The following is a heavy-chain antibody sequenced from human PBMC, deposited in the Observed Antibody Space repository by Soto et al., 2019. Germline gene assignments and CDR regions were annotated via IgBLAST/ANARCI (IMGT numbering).Heavy chain of an antibody. J-gene: IGHJ6*03. D-gene: IGHD6-6*01. Sequence: SGPTLVNPTQTLTLTCTFSGFSLSTSGMCVSWIRQPPGKALEWLARIDWDDDKYYSTSLKTRLTISKDTSKNQVVLTMTNMDPVDTATYYCAREIAARWGYYYYYMDVWGKGTTVTVSS. V-gene: IGHV2-70*11. CDR1: GFSLSTSGMC. CDR2: IDWDDDK. CDR3: AREIAARWGYYYYYMDV.